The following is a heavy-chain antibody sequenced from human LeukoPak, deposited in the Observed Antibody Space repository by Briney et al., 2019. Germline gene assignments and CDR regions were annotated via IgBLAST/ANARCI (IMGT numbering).Heavy chain of an antibody. V-gene: IGHV1-2*02. CDR1: GYTFTGYY. Sequence: AASVKVSCKASGYTFTGYYMHWVRQAPGQGLEWMGWINPNSGGTNYAQKIQGRVTMTRDTSISTAYMELSRLRSDDTAVYYCARGRSRYGFDYWGQGTLVTVSS. J-gene: IGHJ4*02. CDR2: INPNSGGT. D-gene: IGHD6-13*01. CDR3: ARGRSRYGFDY.